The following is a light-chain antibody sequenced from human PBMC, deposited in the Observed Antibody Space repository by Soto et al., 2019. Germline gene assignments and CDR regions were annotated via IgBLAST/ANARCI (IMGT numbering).Light chain of an antibody. CDR1: QSISNN. V-gene: IGKV1-39*01. J-gene: IGKJ1*01. CDR2: AAS. CDR3: LQTYSTWT. Sequence: DIQMTQSPTSLSASVGDRVTVTCRASQSISNNLSWYQQKPGKAPRLLIYAASSLQSGVPSRFSGSGSGTDFTLTISSLQPEDFATYFCLQTYSTWTFGQGTKVEIE.